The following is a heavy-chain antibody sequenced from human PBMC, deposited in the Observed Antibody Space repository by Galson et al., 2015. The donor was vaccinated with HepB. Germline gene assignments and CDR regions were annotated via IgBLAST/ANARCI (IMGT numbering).Heavy chain of an antibody. Sequence: SLRLSCAASGFTFSSYSMNWVRQAPGKGLEWVSSISSSSYIYYADSVKGRFTISRDNAKNSLYLQMNSLRAEDTAVYYCARVEMVRGEPGDFDHWGQGTLVTVSS. D-gene: IGHD3-10*01. V-gene: IGHV3-21*01. J-gene: IGHJ4*02. CDR1: GFTFSSYS. CDR3: ARVEMVRGEPGDFDH. CDR2: ISSSSYI.